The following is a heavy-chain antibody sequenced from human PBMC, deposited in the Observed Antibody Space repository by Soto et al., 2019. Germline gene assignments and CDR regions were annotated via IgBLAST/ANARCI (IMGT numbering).Heavy chain of an antibody. J-gene: IGHJ6*02. V-gene: IGHV3-23*01. Sequence: GGSLRLSCAASGFTFSSYAMSWVRQAPGKGLEWVSAISGSGGSIYYADSVKGRFTISRDNSKNTLYLQMNSLRAEDTAVYYCAKDYLVVVPAAMLDYYYGMDVWGQGTTVTVSS. D-gene: IGHD2-2*01. CDR1: GFTFSSYA. CDR3: AKDYLVVVPAAMLDYYYGMDV. CDR2: ISGSGGSI.